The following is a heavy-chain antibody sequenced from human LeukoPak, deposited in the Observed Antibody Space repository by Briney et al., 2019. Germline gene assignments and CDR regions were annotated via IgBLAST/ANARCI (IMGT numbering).Heavy chain of an antibody. Sequence: PSETLSLTCTVSGYSISNDYYWGWIRQPPGKGLEWIGSIYHSGSTYYKPSLKSRVTISVDTSKNQFSLRLRSVTAADTAVYYCARGKSRGSHIDYWGQGTLVTVSS. V-gene: IGHV4-38-2*02. J-gene: IGHJ4*02. CDR1: GYSISNDYY. D-gene: IGHD1-26*01. CDR2: IYHSGST. CDR3: ARGKSRGSHIDY.